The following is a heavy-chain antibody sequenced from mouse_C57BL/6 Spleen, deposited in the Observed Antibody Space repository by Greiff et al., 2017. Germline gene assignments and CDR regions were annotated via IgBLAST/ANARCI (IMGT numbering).Heavy chain of an antibody. J-gene: IGHJ2*01. CDR3: ARVYGSSYRGDYFDY. CDR1: GYTFTSYW. Sequence: VQLQQPGAELVKPGASVKLSCKASGYTFTSYWMHWVKQRPGQGLEWIGMIHPNSGSTNYNEKFKSKATLTVDKSSSTAYMQLSSLTSEDSAVYYCARVYGSSYRGDYFDYWGQGTTLTVSP. V-gene: IGHV1-64*01. D-gene: IGHD1-1*01. CDR2: IHPNSGST.